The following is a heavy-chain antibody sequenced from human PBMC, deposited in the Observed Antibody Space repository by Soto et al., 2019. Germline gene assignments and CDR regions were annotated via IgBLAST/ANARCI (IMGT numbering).Heavy chain of an antibody. CDR2: ITGSSDYT. J-gene: IGHJ4*02. CDR3: AKEQTTGAHYALDY. D-gene: IGHD2-8*02. V-gene: IGHV3-23*01. CDR1: GFIFSSYA. Sequence: GGSLRLSCEASGFIFSSYAMNWVRQAPGEGLQWVSSITGSSDYTSYIASVKGRFIISRDNSKNTLYLQMNSLRAEDTAVYFCAKEQTTGAHYALDYWSQGTLVTVSS.